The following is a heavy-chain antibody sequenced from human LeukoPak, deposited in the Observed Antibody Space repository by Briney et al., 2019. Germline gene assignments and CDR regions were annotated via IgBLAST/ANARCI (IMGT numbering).Heavy chain of an antibody. Sequence: GGSLRLSCAASGFTFSDYYMSWIRQAPGKGLEWVSYISSSSSSTNYADSVKGRFTISRDNAKNSLYLQMNSLRAEDTAVYYCARNSPADAALSDYWGQGTLVTVSS. D-gene: IGHD2/OR15-2a*01. CDR1: GFTFSDYY. CDR2: ISSSSSST. V-gene: IGHV3-11*06. J-gene: IGHJ4*02. CDR3: ARNSPADAALSDY.